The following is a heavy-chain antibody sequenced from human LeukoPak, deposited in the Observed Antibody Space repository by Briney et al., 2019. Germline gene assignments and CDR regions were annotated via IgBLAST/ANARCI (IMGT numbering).Heavy chain of an antibody. CDR1: GFSFSSYT. Sequence: PGGSLRLSCAASGFSFSSYTMNWVRQGPGKGLEWVSYISSTSSMIYYADPVKGRFTVSRDNAKNSLYLQMNSLRAEDTAVYYCARGGGSAYDMWGQGTMVTVSS. CDR3: ARGGGSAYDM. J-gene: IGHJ3*02. D-gene: IGHD1-26*01. CDR2: ISSTSSMI. V-gene: IGHV3-48*01.